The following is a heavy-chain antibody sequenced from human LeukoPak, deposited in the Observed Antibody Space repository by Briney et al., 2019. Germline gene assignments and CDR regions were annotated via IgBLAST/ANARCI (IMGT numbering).Heavy chain of an antibody. CDR3: AKSHRSGWPKLVLRYYYYYYMDV. CDR2: INQDGSEQ. CDR1: GFTFNNYW. J-gene: IGHJ6*03. D-gene: IGHD3-10*01. V-gene: IGHV3-7*03. Sequence: KAGGSLRLSCAGFGFTFNNYWMTWVRRAPGKGLEWVASINQDGSEQYYVDSLKGRFTIYSDNAKTSLFHLQMNSLRAEDTAVYYCAKSHRSGWPKLVLRYYYYYYMDVWGKGTTVTVSS.